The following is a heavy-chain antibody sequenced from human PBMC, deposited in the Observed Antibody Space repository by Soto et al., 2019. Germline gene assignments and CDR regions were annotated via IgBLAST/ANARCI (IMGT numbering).Heavy chain of an antibody. J-gene: IGHJ4*02. CDR1: GYTLTELS. CDR2: FDPEDGET. V-gene: IGHV1-24*01. Sequence: ASVKVSCKVSGYTLTELSMHWVRQAPGKGLEWMGGFDPEDGETIYAQKFQGRVTMTEGTSTDTAYMELSSLRSEDTAVYYCATGGWDRPGYSSGWYYFDYWGQGTLVTVSS. CDR3: ATGGWDRPGYSSGWYYFDY. D-gene: IGHD6-19*01.